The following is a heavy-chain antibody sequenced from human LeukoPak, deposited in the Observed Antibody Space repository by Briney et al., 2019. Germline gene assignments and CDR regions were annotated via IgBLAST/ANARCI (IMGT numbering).Heavy chain of an antibody. V-gene: IGHV3-53*01. Sequence: GGSLRLSCAASGFTVSSNYMSWVRQAPGKGLEWVSVIYSGGSTYYADSVKGRFTISRDNSKNTLYLQMNSLRAEDTAVYYCARGSPELSWDYWGREPWSPSPQ. CDR1: GFTVSSNY. CDR3: ARGSPELSWDY. CDR2: IYSGGST. J-gene: IGHJ4*02. D-gene: IGHD3-10*01.